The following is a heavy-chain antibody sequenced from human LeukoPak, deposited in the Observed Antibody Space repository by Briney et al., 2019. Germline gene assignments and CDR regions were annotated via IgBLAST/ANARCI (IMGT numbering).Heavy chain of an antibody. CDR1: GGSISSSSYY. D-gene: IGHD5-18*01. CDR2: IYYSGST. CDR3: ARVRYSYGYRWFDP. V-gene: IGHV4-39*07. J-gene: IGHJ5*02. Sequence: SETLSLTCTVSGGSISSSSYYWGWIRQPPGKGLEWIGSIYYSGSTYYNPSLKSRVTISVDTSKNQFSLKLSSVTAADTAVYYCARVRYSYGYRWFDPWGQGTLVTVSS.